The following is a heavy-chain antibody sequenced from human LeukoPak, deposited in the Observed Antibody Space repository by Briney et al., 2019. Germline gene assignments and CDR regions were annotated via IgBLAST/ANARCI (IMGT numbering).Heavy chain of an antibody. D-gene: IGHD3-22*01. CDR1: GGTFSSYA. Sequence: SVKVSCKASGGTFSSYAISWVRQAPGQGLEWMGGIIPIFGTANYAQKFQGRVTITTDESTSTAYMELSSLRSEDTAVYYCARETKYYYDSSGFDYWGQGTLVTVSS. V-gene: IGHV1-69*05. CDR2: IIPIFGTA. J-gene: IGHJ4*02. CDR3: ARETKYYYDSSGFDY.